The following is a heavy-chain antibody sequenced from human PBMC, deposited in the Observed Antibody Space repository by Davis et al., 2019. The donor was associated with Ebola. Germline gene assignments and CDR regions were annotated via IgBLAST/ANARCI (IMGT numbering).Heavy chain of an antibody. V-gene: IGHV3-33*01. CDR3: ARSTWAAGTVYYYYGMDV. D-gene: IGHD6-13*01. CDR1: GFTFSSYG. J-gene: IGHJ6*02. Sequence: GGSLRLSCAASGFTFSSYGMHWVRQAPGKGLEWVAVIWYDGSNKYYADSVKGRFTISRDNSKNTLYLQMNSLRAEDTAVYYCARSTWAAGTVYYYYGMDVWGQGTTVTVSS. CDR2: IWYDGSNK.